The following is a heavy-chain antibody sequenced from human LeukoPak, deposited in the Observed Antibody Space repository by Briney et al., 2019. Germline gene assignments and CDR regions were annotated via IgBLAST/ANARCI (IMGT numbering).Heavy chain of an antibody. J-gene: IGHJ4*02. CDR2: IYIGGTI. V-gene: IGHV3-66*01. CDR1: GFTFSSYA. CDR3: ARDGEDFYYDY. D-gene: IGHD7-27*01. Sequence: GGSLRLSCAASGFTFSSYAMSWVRQAPGKGLEWVSVIYIGGTIYYADSVKGRFTISRDNSRNTVYLEMNSLRVEDTAVYYCARDGEDFYYDYWGQGTLVTVST.